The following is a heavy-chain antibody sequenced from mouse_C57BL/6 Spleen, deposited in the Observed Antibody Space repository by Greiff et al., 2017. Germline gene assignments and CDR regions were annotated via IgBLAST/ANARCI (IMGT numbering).Heavy chain of an antibody. CDR2: IYPSDSET. D-gene: IGHD1-1*01. CDR3: ARHNYYGSSYGFAY. J-gene: IGHJ3*01. CDR1: GYTFTSYW. V-gene: IGHV1-61*01. Sequence: QVQLQQPGAELVRPGSSVKLSCKASGYTFTSYWMDWVKQRPGKGLEWIGNIYPSDSETHYNQKFKDKATLTVDKSSSTAYMQLSSLTSEDSAVYYWARHNYYGSSYGFAYWGQGTLVTVSA.